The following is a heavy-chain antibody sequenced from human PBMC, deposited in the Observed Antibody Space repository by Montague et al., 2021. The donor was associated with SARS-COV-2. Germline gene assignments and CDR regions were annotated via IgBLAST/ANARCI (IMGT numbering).Heavy chain of an antibody. D-gene: IGHD2-15*01. J-gene: IGHJ4*02. Sequence: TLSLTCTVPGGSISSGGYYWSWIRQHPGKGLEWIGYIYYSGSTYYNPSLKSRVTISVDTSKNQFSLKLSSVTAADTAAYYCARLTAGYCSGGSCYWGTGFDYWGQGTLVTVSS. CDR1: GGSISSGGYY. CDR2: IYYSGST. CDR3: ARLTAGYCSGGSCYWGTGFDY. V-gene: IGHV4-31*03.